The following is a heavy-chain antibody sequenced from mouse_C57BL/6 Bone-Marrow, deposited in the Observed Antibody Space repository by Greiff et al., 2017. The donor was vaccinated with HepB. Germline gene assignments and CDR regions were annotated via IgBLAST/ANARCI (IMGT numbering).Heavy chain of an antibody. V-gene: IGHV1-81*01. CDR2: IYPRSGIT. CDR3: ARSGLRRDYFDY. CDR1: GYTLTSYG. J-gene: IGHJ2*01. Sequence: VKLMESGAELAGLGASVKLSCKASGYTLTSYGISWVKQRTGKGLEWIGEIYPRSGITYYNEKFKGKATLTADKSSSTAYMVLRSLTSEDSAVYFCARSGLRRDYFDYWGQGTTLTVSS. D-gene: IGHD2-4*01.